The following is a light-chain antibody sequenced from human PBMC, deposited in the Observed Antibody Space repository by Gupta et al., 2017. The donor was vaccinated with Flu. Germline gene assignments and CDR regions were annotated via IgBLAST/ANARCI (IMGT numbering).Light chain of an antibody. J-gene: IGKJ1*01. CDR1: ESRVYRDGDSY. V-gene: IGKV2D-30*01. CDR2: KAS. CDR3: RQIKRWPRT. Sequence: VTLGTPASIYCSSSESRVYRDGDSYVGWFQQRPGQAPRRLIYKASNWHCGVPDRISGSGSGTEFTLTIRRLEAEDVGVYYCRQIKRWPRTFGQGTXVEI.